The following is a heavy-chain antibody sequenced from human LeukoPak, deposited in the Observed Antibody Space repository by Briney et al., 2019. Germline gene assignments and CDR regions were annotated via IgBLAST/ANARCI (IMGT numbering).Heavy chain of an antibody. CDR3: ARAARPSIPGPYYYYYYMDV. CDR1: GFTFSSYW. V-gene: IGHV3-74*01. CDR2: INSDGSST. Sequence: GGSLRLSCAASGFTFSSYWMHWVRQAPGKGLVWVSRINSDGSSTSYADSVKGRFTISRDNAKNTLYLQMNSLRAEDTAVYYCARAARPSIPGPYYYYYYMDVWGKGTTVTVSS. J-gene: IGHJ6*03. D-gene: IGHD3-3*02.